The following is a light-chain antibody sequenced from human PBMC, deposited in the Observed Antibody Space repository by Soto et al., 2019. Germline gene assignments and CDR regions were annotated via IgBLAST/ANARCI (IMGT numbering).Light chain of an antibody. CDR2: DAS. J-gene: IGKJ5*01. CDR3: QQYGSSPIT. Sequence: IVLPQSPATLSLSPGERATLSCGASQSVRSSYLAWYQQKPGLAPRLLIYDASGRAIGIPDRFSGSGSGTDFTLTISRLEPEDFAVYYCQQYGSSPITFGQGRRLETK. V-gene: IGKV3D-20*01. CDR1: QSVRSSY.